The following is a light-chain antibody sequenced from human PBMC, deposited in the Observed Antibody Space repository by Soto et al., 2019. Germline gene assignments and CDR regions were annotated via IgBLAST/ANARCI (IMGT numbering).Light chain of an antibody. J-gene: IGLJ7*01. CDR3: DTCDINTHAV. Sequence: QSVLTQSSSASASLGSSVKLTCTLSSGHSTYIIAWHQQQPGKAPRYLMKLEGSGNYNKGSGVSDRFSGSSSGADRYLTISPLHFEHDPHYYFDTCDINTHAVFGGGTQLTVL. V-gene: IGLV4-60*02. CDR1: SGHSTYI. CDR2: LEGSGNY.